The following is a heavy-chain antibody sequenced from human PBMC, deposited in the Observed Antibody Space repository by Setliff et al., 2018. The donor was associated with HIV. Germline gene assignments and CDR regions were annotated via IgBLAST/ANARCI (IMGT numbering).Heavy chain of an antibody. CDR1: GFTFSSYS. D-gene: IGHD6-19*01. Sequence: SGGSLRLSCAASGFTFSSYSMNWVRQAPEKGLEWVSYISSSSRTIYYADSVKGRFTISRDSAKNSVYLQMNSLRAEDTAVYYCARGEEYHSSAWYDKAVYFYYYMDVWGQGTTVTVSS. CDR2: ISSSSRTI. V-gene: IGHV3-48*01. J-gene: IGHJ6*03. CDR3: ARGEEYHSSAWYDKAVYFYYYMDV.